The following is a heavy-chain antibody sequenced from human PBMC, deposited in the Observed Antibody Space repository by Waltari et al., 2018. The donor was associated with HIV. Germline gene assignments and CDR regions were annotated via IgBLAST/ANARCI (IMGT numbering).Heavy chain of an antibody. CDR3: ARGVSIVRGVMIRGHMDV. CDR1: GYTFSAYT. D-gene: IGHD3-10*01. V-gene: IGHV1-18*01. J-gene: IGHJ6*02. Sequence: VQLVQSGAEMRKPGASVKVSCRASGYTFSAYTISGVRQAPGQGLEWMGWISGYNGNTNYAQKFQGRVNMTTDTSTSTAHMELRSLRSDDTAVYYCARGVSIVRGVMIRGHMDVWGQGTTVTVSS. CDR2: ISGYNGNT.